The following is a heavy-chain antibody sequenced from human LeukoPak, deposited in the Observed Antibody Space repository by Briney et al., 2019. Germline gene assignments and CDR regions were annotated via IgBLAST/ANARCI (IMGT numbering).Heavy chain of an antibody. CDR2: VYYSGST. D-gene: IGHD3-10*01. J-gene: IGHJ4*02. Sequence: SETLSLTCTVSSGSISSGDHYWTWIRQPPGKGLEWIGHVYYSGSTSYNMSLESRLTISVDTSKNQFYLKLSSVTAADTAVYFCARATWFAESIVDFWGQGTLVTVSS. CDR3: ARATWFAESIVDF. CDR1: SGSISSGDHY. V-gene: IGHV4-30-4*01.